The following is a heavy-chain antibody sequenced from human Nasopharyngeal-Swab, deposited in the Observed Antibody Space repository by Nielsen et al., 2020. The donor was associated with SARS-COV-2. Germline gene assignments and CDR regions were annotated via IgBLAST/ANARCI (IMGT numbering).Heavy chain of an antibody. V-gene: IGHV4-39*01. Sequence: WIRQPPGKGLQWIGSITHSGTTFYNPSLRSRVIISVDTAKNQLSLKVRSVTATDTAMYFCARCWRPGASFDNPWGQGALVTVSS. J-gene: IGHJ5*02. CDR2: ITHSGTT. CDR3: ARCWRPGASFDNP. D-gene: IGHD1-26*01.